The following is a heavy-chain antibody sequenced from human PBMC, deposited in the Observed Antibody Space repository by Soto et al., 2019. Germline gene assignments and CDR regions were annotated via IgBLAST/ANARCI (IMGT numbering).Heavy chain of an antibody. CDR1: VFTFSSYS. CDR3: ARGELLWFGVKWFDP. V-gene: IGHV3-48*02. CDR2: ISSSSSTI. Sequence: GSLSLSFAASVFTFSSYSMNWVRQAPGKGLEWVSYISSSSSTIYYADSVKGRFTISRDNAKNSLYLQMNSLRDEDTAVYYCARGELLWFGVKWFDPWGQGTLVTVTS. J-gene: IGHJ5*02. D-gene: IGHD3-10*01.